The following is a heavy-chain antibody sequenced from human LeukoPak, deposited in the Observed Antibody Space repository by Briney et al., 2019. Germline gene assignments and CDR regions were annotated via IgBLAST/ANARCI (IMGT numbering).Heavy chain of an antibody. CDR2: IIPILGIA. D-gene: IGHD6-13*01. J-gene: IGHJ5*02. V-gene: IGHV1-69*02. CDR1: GGTFSSYT. CDR3: ASSSHPYWFDP. Sequence: SVKVSCKASGGTFSSYTISWVRQAPGQGLEWMGRIIPILGIANYAQKFQGRVTITADKSTSTAYMELSSLRSEDTAVYYCASSSHPYWFDPWGQGTLVTVSS.